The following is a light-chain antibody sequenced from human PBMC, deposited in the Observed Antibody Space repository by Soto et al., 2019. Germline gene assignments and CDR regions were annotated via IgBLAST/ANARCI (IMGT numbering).Light chain of an antibody. Sequence: EIVMTQSPVTLSVSPGERVTLPCRASQSVSSSLAWYQQKPGQTPRILIYGASTRATGIPARFSGSWSGTEFTRTIGSLQAEDFAVYYCQQYNQWPVTFGVGTKVEFK. V-gene: IGKV3-15*01. J-gene: IGKJ4*01. CDR1: QSVSSS. CDR3: QQYNQWPVT. CDR2: GAS.